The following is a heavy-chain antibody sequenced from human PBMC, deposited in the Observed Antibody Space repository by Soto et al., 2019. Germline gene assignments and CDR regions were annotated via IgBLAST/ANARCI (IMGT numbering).Heavy chain of an antibody. CDR3: ARVSCSYYYGMDV. D-gene: IGHD3-16*02. Sequence: QVQLQESGPGLVKPSGTLSLTCAVSGGSISSSNCWSWVRQPPGKGLEWIGEIYHSGSTNYNPSLKSRVTISIDKSNNQFSLTLSSVTAADTAVYYCARVSCSYYYGMDVWGQGTTVTVSS. V-gene: IGHV4-4*02. CDR2: IYHSGST. CDR1: GGSISSSNC. J-gene: IGHJ6*02.